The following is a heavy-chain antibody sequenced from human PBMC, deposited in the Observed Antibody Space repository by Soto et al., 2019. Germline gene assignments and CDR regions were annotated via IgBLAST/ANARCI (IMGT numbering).Heavy chain of an antibody. CDR3: ARGVYDYWSGYYAGSGLDV. V-gene: IGHV4-59*01. J-gene: IGHJ6*02. Sequence: QVQVLESGPGLLKPSETLSLTCSVSGGSMSPYYWSWIRQSPRKGLEWIGYMYYSWNTNYYPSLKSRVTISVHTSKHQFSLRLSSVTTADSAVYYCARGVYDYWSGYYAGSGLDVLGPGTTVLVSS. D-gene: IGHD3-3*01. CDR2: MYYSWNT. CDR1: GGSMSPYY.